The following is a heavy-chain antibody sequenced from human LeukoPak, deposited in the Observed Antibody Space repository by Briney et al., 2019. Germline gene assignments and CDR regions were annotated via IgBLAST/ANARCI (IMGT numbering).Heavy chain of an antibody. CDR1: GFTFSSYG. Sequence: PGGSLRLSCAASGFTFSSYGMHWVRQAPGKGLEWVAVTSYDGSEKYYADSVKGRFTISRDNSKNTLYLQMNSLRAEDTAVYYCAKDRGYCSGGICYGFFDYWGQGTLVTVSS. J-gene: IGHJ4*02. CDR3: AKDRGYCSGGICYGFFDY. V-gene: IGHV3-30*18. CDR2: TSYDGSEK. D-gene: IGHD2-15*01.